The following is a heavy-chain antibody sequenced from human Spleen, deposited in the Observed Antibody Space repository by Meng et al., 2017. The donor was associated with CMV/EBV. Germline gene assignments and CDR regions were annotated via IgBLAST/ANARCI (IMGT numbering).Heavy chain of an antibody. CDR1: GGSISGHY. Sequence: SETLSLTCTVSGGSISGHYWSWIRQPPGKGLEWIGYVYHSGSASYNPSLKSRVTIAADTSKNQFSLKLISVTAADTAVYFCARDDGYYDYIWGSYRSLAYFDLWGQGTLVTVSS. CDR2: VYHSGSA. J-gene: IGHJ4*02. V-gene: IGHV4-59*11. D-gene: IGHD3-16*02. CDR3: ARDDGYYDYIWGSYRSLAYFDL.